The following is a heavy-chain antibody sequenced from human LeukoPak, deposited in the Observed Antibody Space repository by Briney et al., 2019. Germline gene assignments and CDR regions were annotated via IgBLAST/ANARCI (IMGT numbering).Heavy chain of an antibody. CDR3: ARYYDSSGYSLDAFDI. J-gene: IGHJ3*02. CDR1: GGSISSGSYY. CDR2: IYTSGST. Sequence: SETLSLTCTVSGGSISSGSYYWSWIRQPAGKGLEWIGRIYTSGSTNYNPSLKSRVTISVDTSKNQFSLKLSSVTAANTAVYYWARYYDSSGYSLDAFDIWGQGTMVTVSS. V-gene: IGHV4-61*02. D-gene: IGHD3-22*01.